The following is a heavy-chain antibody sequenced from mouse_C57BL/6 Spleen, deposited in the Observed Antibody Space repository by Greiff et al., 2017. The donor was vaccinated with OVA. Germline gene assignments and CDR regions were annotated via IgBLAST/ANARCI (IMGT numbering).Heavy chain of an antibody. CDR1: GYSITSGYY. Sequence: ESGPGLVKPSQSLSLTCSVTGYSITSGYYWNWIRQFPGNKLEWMGYISYDGSNNYNPSLKNRISITRDTSKNQFFLKLNSVTTEDTATYYCAREREGYFDYWGQGTTLTVSS. CDR3: AREREGYFDY. CDR2: ISYDGSN. J-gene: IGHJ2*01. V-gene: IGHV3-6*01.